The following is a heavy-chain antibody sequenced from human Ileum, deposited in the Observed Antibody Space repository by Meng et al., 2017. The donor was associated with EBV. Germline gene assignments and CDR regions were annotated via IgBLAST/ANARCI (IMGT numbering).Heavy chain of an antibody. CDR1: GGSISSSNW. D-gene: IGHD6-19*01. CDR3: ARVGQWLPIDY. Sequence: QGQLTRSGPGLVKPSGTLSLTCAVSGGSISSSNWWSWVRQPPGKGLEWIGEIYHSGSTNYNPSLKSRVTMSVDKSKNQFSLNLSSVTAADTAVYYCARVGQWLPIDYWGQGTLVTVSS. J-gene: IGHJ4*02. V-gene: IGHV4-4*02. CDR2: IYHSGST.